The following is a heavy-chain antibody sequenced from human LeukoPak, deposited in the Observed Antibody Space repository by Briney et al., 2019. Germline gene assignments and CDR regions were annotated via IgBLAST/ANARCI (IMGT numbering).Heavy chain of an antibody. D-gene: IGHD1-26*01. Sequence: SLRLSCAASGFIFDDYAMHWVRQAPGKGLEWVSGISWNSGNIGYADSVKGRFTISRDNAKNSLYLQMNSLRGEDTALYYCAKDARTGIVGAIDYWGQGTLVTVSS. V-gene: IGHV3-9*01. CDR1: GFIFDDYA. J-gene: IGHJ4*02. CDR3: AKDARTGIVGAIDY. CDR2: ISWNSGNI.